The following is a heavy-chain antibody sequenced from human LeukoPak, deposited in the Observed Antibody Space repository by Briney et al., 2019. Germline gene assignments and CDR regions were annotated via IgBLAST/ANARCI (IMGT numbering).Heavy chain of an antibody. CDR1: GFTVNNNY. CDR3: GRDLIGTAASWDC. CDR2: ISTGGST. D-gene: IGHD6-25*01. J-gene: IGHJ4*02. Sequence: GGSLRLSCAASGFTVNNNYMNWVRPAPGKGLEWVSVISTGGSTYYADSVKGRFTISRDNSKNKLYLQMNSLRVEDTAVYYCGRDLIGTAASWDCWGQGTLVTVSS. V-gene: IGHV3-53*01.